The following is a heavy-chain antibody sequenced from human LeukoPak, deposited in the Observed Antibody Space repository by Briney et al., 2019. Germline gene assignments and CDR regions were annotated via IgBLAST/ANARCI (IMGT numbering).Heavy chain of an antibody. CDR2: MNPNSGNT. Sequence: ASVKVSCKASGYTLTSYDINWVRQATGQGLEWMGWMNPNSGNTGYAQKFQGRVTITRNTSISTAYMELSSLRSEDTAVYYCASLGEVAGTTPYWGQGTLVTVSS. J-gene: IGHJ4*02. V-gene: IGHV1-8*03. CDR3: ASLGEVAGTTPY. D-gene: IGHD1-7*01. CDR1: GYTLTSYD.